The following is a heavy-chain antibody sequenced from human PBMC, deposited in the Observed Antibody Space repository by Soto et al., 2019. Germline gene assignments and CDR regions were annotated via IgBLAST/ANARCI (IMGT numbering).Heavy chain of an antibody. D-gene: IGHD3-22*01. Sequence: ASVKVSCKASGYTFTSYPMHWVRQAPGQGLEWMGWINAGNGDTKYSQKFQGRVTITRDTFAITAYMELSSLRSEDTAVYYCARDWTHYDSSGPGDYWGQGTLV. V-gene: IGHV1-3*01. CDR3: ARDWTHYDSSGPGDY. CDR1: GYTFTSYP. CDR2: INAGNGDT. J-gene: IGHJ4*02.